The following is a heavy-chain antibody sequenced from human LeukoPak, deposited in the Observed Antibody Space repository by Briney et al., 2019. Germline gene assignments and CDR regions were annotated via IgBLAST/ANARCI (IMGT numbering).Heavy chain of an antibody. Sequence: PGVSLRLSCAASGFTFSSYWMSGVRQAPGKGLEWVANIKQDETEKNYVDSVKGRFTISRDNAKNSLYLQMNSLRAEDTAVYYCAREGVRAARDYWGQGTLVTVSS. CDR2: IKQDETEK. J-gene: IGHJ4*02. CDR1: GFTFSSYW. D-gene: IGHD6-6*01. V-gene: IGHV3-7*01. CDR3: AREGVRAARDY.